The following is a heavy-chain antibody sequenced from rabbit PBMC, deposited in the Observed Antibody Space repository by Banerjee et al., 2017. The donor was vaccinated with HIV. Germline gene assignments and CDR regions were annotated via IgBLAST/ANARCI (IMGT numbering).Heavy chain of an antibody. CDR2: IYAGSSGT. V-gene: IGHV1S45*01. J-gene: IGHJ4*01. CDR1: GFSLSRYYM. D-gene: IGHD1-1*01. CDR3: ARAGVSSNNDYYSRYFNL. Sequence: QEQLEESGGDLAQPEGSLTLTCTASGFSLSRYYMKWVRQAPGKGLEWIGCIYAGSSGTYYASWAKGRFTISKTSSTTVTLQMTSLTAADTATYFCARAGVSSNNDYYSRYFNLWGPGTLVTVS.